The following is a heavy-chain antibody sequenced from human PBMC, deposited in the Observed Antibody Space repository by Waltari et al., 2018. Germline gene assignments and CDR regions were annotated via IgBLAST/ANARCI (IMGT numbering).Heavy chain of an antibody. CDR1: GFTFSSNY. CDR3: ARDSLYCTNGVCYTH. D-gene: IGHD2-8*01. CDR2: IYSGGST. Sequence: EVQLVESGGGLIQPGGSLRLSCAASGFTFSSNYMSWVRQAPGKGLEWVSVIYSGGSTYYADSVKGRFTISRDNSKNTLYLQMNSLRAEDTAVYYCARDSLYCTNGVCYTHWGQGTLVTVSS. J-gene: IGHJ4*02. V-gene: IGHV3-53*01.